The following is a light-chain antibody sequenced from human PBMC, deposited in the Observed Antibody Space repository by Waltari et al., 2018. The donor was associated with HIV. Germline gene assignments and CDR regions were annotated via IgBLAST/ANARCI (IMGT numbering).Light chain of an antibody. CDR3: AVWNDSLSGYV. V-gene: IGLV1-47*02. J-gene: IGLJ1*01. Sequence: QSVLTQPPSASGTPGQRVTILCSGSSSNIGRNYVYWYQQLPGSAPKLLVYSNNQRPSGVPDQFSGSKSGTSASLAISGLRSEDEADYYCAVWNDSLSGYVFGTGTKVTV. CDR1: SSNIGRNY. CDR2: SNN.